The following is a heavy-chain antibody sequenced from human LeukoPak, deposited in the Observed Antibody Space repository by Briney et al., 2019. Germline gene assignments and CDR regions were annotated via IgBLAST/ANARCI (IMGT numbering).Heavy chain of an antibody. J-gene: IGHJ4*02. CDR3: ARAYDSSGPPFD. CDR2: IYYSGST. Sequence: SETLSLTCTVSGGSISSGGYYWSWIRQHPGKGLEWIGYIYYSGSTYYNPSLKSRVTISVDTSKNQFSLKLSSVTAADTAVYYCARAYDSSGPPFDWGQGTLVTVSS. CDR1: GGSISSGGYY. D-gene: IGHD3-22*01. V-gene: IGHV4-31*03.